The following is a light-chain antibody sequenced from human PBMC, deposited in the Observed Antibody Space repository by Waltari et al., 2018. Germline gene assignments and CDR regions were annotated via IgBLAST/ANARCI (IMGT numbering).Light chain of an antibody. Sequence: SYELTQARSVSVSPGQTARITCGGDDIETKTVQWYQQKPPQAPVLVIYADTERPSGIPELFSGPNSGNTATLTISGVEAGDEADYYCQVWDSSILFGGGTRLTVL. J-gene: IGLJ2*01. CDR3: QVWDSSIL. CDR2: ADT. V-gene: IGLV3-21*02. CDR1: DIETKT.